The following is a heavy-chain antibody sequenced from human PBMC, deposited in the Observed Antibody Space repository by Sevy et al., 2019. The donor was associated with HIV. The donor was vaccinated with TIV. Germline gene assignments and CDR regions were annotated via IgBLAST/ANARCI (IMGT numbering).Heavy chain of an antibody. J-gene: IGHJ4*02. CDR3: ARNGYYYDSSGPNDY. V-gene: IGHV1-2*02. CDR2: INPKSGDT. Sequence: ASVKVSCKASGYTFTDYYLHWVRQAPGQGLEWMGWINPKSGDTNYAQNFQGRVTMTRDTAISAAYMQLRRLGSDDTALYYCARNGYYYDSSGPNDYWGQGSLVTVSS. CDR1: GYTFTDYY. D-gene: IGHD3-22*01.